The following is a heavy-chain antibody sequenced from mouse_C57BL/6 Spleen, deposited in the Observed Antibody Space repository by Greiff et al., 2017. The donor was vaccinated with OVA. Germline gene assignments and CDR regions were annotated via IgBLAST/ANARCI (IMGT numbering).Heavy chain of an antibody. D-gene: IGHD4-1*01. J-gene: IGHJ3*01. V-gene: IGHV2-2*01. CDR2: LWSGGST. Sequence: VKLVESGPGLVQPSQSLSITCTVSGFSLTSYGVHWVRQSPGTGLEWLGVLWSGGSTDYNAAFISRLSISKDNSKIQVFFKMNSLQADDTAIYYCAMELGREAYWGQGTLVTVSA. CDR1: GFSLTSYG. CDR3: AMELGREAY.